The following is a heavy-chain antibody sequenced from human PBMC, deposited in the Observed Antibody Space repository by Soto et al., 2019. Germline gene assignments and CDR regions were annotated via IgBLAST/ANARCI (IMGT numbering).Heavy chain of an antibody. CDR1: GFSFSTYT. D-gene: IGHD6-25*01. CDR2: LSNNGLNT. Sequence: PGGSLRLSCAASGFSFSTYTMYWVRQAPGKGLEWVAGLSNNGLNTDYADSVKGRFTISRDNSMHTLYLQMNSLRVEDTAVYFCAREWSLSAAAPGYWGQGTLVTVSS. V-gene: IGHV3-30-3*01. J-gene: IGHJ4*02. CDR3: AREWSLSAAAPGY.